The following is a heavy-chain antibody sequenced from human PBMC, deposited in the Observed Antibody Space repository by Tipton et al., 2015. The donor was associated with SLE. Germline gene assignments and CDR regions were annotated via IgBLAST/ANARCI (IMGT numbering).Heavy chain of an antibody. CDR3: AKWGSGSSWAYYYGLDV. CDR2: IYSGGST. CDR1: GFTFSSYA. Sequence: LRLSCAASGFTFSSYAMSWVRQAPGKGLEWVSVIYSGGSTYYADSVKGRFTISRENSENTLYLQMNSLRAEDTAVYYCAKWGSGSSWAYYYGLDVWGQGTTVTVSS. D-gene: IGHD6-13*01. V-gene: IGHV3-23*03. J-gene: IGHJ6*02.